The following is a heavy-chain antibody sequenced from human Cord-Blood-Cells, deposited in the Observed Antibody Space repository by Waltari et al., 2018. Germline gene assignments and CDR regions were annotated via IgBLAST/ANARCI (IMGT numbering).Heavy chain of an antibody. Sequence: QVQLQQWGAGLLKPSETLSLTCAVYGGSFSGYYWSWIRQPPGKGLGWIGEINHSGSTNYAPSLKGRVTISVDTSKNQFSLKLSSVTAAETAVYYCARPRGAAAGLRDVDGMDVWGQGTTVTVSS. J-gene: IGHJ6*02. CDR1: GGSFSGYY. D-gene: IGHD6-13*01. V-gene: IGHV4-34*01. CDR2: INHSGST. CDR3: ARPRGAAAGLRDVDGMDV.